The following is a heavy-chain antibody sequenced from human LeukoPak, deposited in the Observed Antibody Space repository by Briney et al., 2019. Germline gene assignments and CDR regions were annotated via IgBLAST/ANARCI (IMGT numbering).Heavy chain of an antibody. D-gene: IGHD2-15*01. Sequence: SETLSLTCTVTGGSIMSYYWSWIRQPPGKGLEWIGYVYHSGSTNYNPSLQSRVTISVDTSKNQFSLKLSSATAADTAVYYCARRHCSGGSCYYFDYWGQGTLVAVSS. CDR3: ARRHCSGGSCYYFDY. CDR2: VYHSGST. J-gene: IGHJ4*02. CDR1: GGSIMSYY. V-gene: IGHV4-59*12.